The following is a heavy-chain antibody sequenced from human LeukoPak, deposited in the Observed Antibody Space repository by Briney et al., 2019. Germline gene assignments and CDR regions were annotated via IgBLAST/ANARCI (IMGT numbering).Heavy chain of an antibody. V-gene: IGHV4-4*07. J-gene: IGHJ5*02. D-gene: IGHD6-19*01. CDR2: IYTSGST. CDR3: ARDGEQWLVPTPGTVPIWFDP. CDR1: GGSISSYY. Sequence: SETLSLTCTVSGGSISSYYWSWIRQPAGKGLEWIGRIYTSGSTNYNPSLKSRVTMSVDTSKNQFSLKLSSVTAADTAVYYCARDGEQWLVPTPGTVPIWFDPWGQGTLVTVSS.